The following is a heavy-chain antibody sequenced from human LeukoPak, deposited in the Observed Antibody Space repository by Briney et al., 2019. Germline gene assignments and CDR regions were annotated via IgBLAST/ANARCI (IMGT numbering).Heavy chain of an antibody. J-gene: IGHJ4*02. Sequence: GGSLRLSCAASGFTFSSYWMGWVRQAPGKGLEWVANINQDGSEKYFVDSVKGRFTISRDNAKNSLYLQMNSLRAEDTAVYYCAKDSRILLGSTFDYWGQGTLVTVSS. CDR3: AKDSRILLGSTFDY. V-gene: IGHV3-7*03. CDR2: INQDGSEK. D-gene: IGHD1-26*01. CDR1: GFTFSSYW.